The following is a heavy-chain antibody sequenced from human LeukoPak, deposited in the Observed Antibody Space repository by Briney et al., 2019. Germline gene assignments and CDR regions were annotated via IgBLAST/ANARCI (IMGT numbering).Heavy chain of an antibody. CDR2: ISSRSSYYI. V-gene: IGHV3-21*01. CDR3: VRDPHIVVVPAARVYYFDY. Sequence: GGSLRLSCAASGFTFNTYSMNWVRQAPGKGLEWVSSISSRSSYYIYYADSVKGRFTISRDNAKNSLYLQMDSLRAEDTAVYYCVRDPHIVVVPAARVYYFDYWGQGTLVTVSS. D-gene: IGHD2-2*01. J-gene: IGHJ4*02. CDR1: GFTFNTYS.